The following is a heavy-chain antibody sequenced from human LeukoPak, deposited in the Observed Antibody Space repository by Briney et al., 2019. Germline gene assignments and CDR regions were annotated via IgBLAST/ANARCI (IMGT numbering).Heavy chain of an antibody. J-gene: IGHJ4*02. CDR3: ARGGDYVWGSYRWKYYFDY. D-gene: IGHD3-16*02. V-gene: IGHV4-39*07. CDR2: IYYSGST. CDR1: GGSISSSSYY. Sequence: SETLSLTCTVSGGSISSSSYYWGWIRQPPGKGLEWIGSIYYSGSTYYNPSLKSRVTISVDTSKNQFSLKLSSVTAADTAVYYCARGGDYVWGSYRWKYYFDYWGQGTLVTVSS.